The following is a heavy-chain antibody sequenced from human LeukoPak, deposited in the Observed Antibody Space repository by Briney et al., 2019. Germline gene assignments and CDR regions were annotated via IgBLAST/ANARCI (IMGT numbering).Heavy chain of an antibody. J-gene: IGHJ4*02. CDR2: INHSGST. D-gene: IGHD2-2*01. V-gene: IGHV4-34*01. CDR3: ARRGLDIVVVPAARPFDY. CDR1: GGSFSGYY. Sequence: SSETLSLTCAVYGGSFSGYYWSWIRQPPGKGLEWIGEINHSGSTNYNPSLKSRVTISVDTSKNQFSLKLSSVTAADTAVYYCARRGLDIVVVPAARPFDYWGQGTLVTVSS.